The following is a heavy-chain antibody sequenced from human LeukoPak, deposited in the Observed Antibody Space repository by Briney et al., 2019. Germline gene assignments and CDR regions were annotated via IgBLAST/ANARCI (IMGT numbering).Heavy chain of an antibody. Sequence: PGGSLRLSCAASGFTFSSYAMSWVRQAPGKGLEWVSAIRGNGGSTYYADSVKGRFTISRENSKNTLYLQMNSLRAEDTAVYYCAKGERAVDAFDIWGQGTMVTVSS. CDR1: GFTFSSYA. CDR3: AKGERAVDAFDI. J-gene: IGHJ3*02. CDR2: IRGNGGST. D-gene: IGHD1-1*01. V-gene: IGHV3-23*01.